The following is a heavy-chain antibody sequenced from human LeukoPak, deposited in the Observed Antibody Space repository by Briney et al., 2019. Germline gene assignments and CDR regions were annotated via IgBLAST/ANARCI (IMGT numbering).Heavy chain of an antibody. Sequence: PGGSLRLSCAASGFIFSDYYMTWVRQAPGKGLVWVSRIDTDEGSTSYADSVKGRFTISRDNAKNTLYLQMNSLKAEDTAVYYCARDGSLPDYWGQGTLVTVSS. CDR2: IDTDEGST. CDR1: GFIFSDYY. CDR3: ARDGSLPDY. J-gene: IGHJ4*02. V-gene: IGHV3-74*01.